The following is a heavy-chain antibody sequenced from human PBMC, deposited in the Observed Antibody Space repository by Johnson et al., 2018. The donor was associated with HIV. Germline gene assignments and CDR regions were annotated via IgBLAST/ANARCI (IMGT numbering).Heavy chain of an antibody. Sequence: QLVESGGGLIQPGGSLRLSCAASGFTFSSYGMHWVRQAPGKGLEWVAFIRYDGSNKYYADSVKGRFTISRDNSKNTVYLQMNSLRPEDTAVYYCAKDLVFYVPRSESYYKVFFAFDICGQGTMVTVSS. CDR2: IRYDGSNK. J-gene: IGHJ3*02. CDR1: GFTFSSYG. CDR3: AKDLVFYVPRSESYYKVFFAFDI. D-gene: IGHD3-10*01. V-gene: IGHV3-30*02.